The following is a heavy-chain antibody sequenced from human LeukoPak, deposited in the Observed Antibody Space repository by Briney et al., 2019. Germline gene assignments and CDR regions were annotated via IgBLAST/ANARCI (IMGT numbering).Heavy chain of an antibody. D-gene: IGHD1-26*01. CDR2: IKSKTDGGTT. CDR1: GFTFSNAW. V-gene: IGHV3-15*01. CDR3: TTCSGSCKYFQH. J-gene: IGHJ1*01. Sequence: PGGSLRLSCAASGFTFSNAWMSWVRQAPGKGLEWVGRIKSKTDGGTTDYAAPVKGRFTISRDDSKNTLYLQMNSLKTEDTAVYYCTTCSGSCKYFQHWGQGTLVTVSS.